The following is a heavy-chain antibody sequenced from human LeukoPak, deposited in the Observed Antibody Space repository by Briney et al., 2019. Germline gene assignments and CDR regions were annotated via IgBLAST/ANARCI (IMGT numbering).Heavy chain of an antibody. D-gene: IGHD6-19*01. J-gene: IGHJ4*02. CDR2: ISGSGGST. Sequence: QPGGSLRLSCAASGFTFSSYAMSWVRQAPGKGLEWVSAISGSGGSTYYADSVKGRFTISRDNSKNTLYLQMNSLRAEDTAVYYCAKVKSAVAGTRGGFDYWGQGTLVTVSS. CDR1: GFTFSSYA. CDR3: AKVKSAVAGTRGGFDY. V-gene: IGHV3-23*01.